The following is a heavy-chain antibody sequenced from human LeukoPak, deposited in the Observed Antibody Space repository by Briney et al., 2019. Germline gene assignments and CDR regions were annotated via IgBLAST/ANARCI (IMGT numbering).Heavy chain of an antibody. J-gene: IGHJ4*02. CDR1: GGSISSYY. V-gene: IGHV4-59*12. CDR2: IYHDGRT. Sequence: SETLSLTCTVSGGSISSYYWSWIRQPPGKGLEWIGNIYHDGRTYYSPSLKSRVTISVDRSKNQFSLKLSSMTAADTAVYYCAREGGSPDRFDYWGQGTLVIVSS. CDR3: AREGGSPDRFDY. D-gene: IGHD6-25*01.